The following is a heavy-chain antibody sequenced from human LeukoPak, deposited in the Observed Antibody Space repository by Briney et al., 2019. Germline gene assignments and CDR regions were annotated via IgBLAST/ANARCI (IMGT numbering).Heavy chain of an antibody. CDR3: VGSHYYDSSGLSY. CDR1: GGTFSSYA. V-gene: IGHV1-69*04. J-gene: IGHJ4*02. CDR2: IIPIFGIA. D-gene: IGHD3-22*01. Sequence: ASVKVSCKASGGTFSSYAISWVRQAPGQGLEWMGRIIPIFGIANYAQKFQGRVTITADKSTSTAYMELSSLRSEDTAVYYCVGSHYYDSSGLSYWGQGTLVTVSS.